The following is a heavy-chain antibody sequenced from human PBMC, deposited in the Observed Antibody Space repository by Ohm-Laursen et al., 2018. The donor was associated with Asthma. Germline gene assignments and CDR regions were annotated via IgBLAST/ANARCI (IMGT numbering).Heavy chain of an antibody. CDR3: ARGARFYYYDSSSRYFDY. J-gene: IGHJ4*02. CDR2: IYYSGST. D-gene: IGHD3-22*01. Sequence: SGTLSLTCTVSGGSVSSGSYYWSWIRQPPGKGLEWIGYIYYSGSTNYNPSLKSRVTISVDTSKNQFSLKLSSVTAADTAVYYCARGARFYYYDSSSRYFDYWGQGTLVTVSS. CDR1: GGSVSSGSYY. V-gene: IGHV4-61*01.